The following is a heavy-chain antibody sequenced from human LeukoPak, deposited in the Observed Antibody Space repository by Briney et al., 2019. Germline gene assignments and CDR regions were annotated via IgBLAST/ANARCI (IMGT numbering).Heavy chain of an antibody. CDR3: AREGYYYDSSGYYYVGYNWFDP. CDR1: GGSISSYY. CDR2: IYTSGST. D-gene: IGHD3-22*01. V-gene: IGHV4-4*07. J-gene: IGHJ5*02. Sequence: SETLSLTCTASGGSISSYYWSWIRQPAGKGLEWIGRIYTSGSTNYHASVKSRVTMSVDTSKNQFSLKLSSVTAADTAVYYCAREGYYYDSSGYYYVGYNWFDPWGQGTLVTVSS.